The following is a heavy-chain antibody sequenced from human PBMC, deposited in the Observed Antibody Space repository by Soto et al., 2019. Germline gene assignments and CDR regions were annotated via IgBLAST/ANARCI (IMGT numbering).Heavy chain of an antibody. Sequence: QVNLVQSGAEVKKPGASVKVSCKASGYNFNGYYIHWVRQAPGQGLEWMGWMNPNTGGANYAQKFQGKVIKTTDTSISTAYLELRSLTSDDTAVYYCAKVISTIGSKQWLAQTKHQALDYWGQGTLVTVSS. CDR3: AKVISTIGSKQWLAQTKHQALDY. CDR2: MNPNTGGA. J-gene: IGHJ4*02. V-gene: IGHV1-2*02. D-gene: IGHD6-19*01. CDR1: GYNFNGYY.